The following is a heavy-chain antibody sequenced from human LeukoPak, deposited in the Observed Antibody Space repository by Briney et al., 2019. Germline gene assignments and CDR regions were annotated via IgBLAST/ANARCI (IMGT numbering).Heavy chain of an antibody. CDR2: INSDGSST. CDR1: GFTFSSYW. CDR3: ARDDDSSGYWYYYGMDV. V-gene: IGHV3-74*01. J-gene: IGHJ6*02. D-gene: IGHD3-22*01. Sequence: GGSLRLSCAASGFTFSSYWMHWVRQAPGKGLVWVSRINSDGSSTSYADSVKGRFTISRDNAKNTLYLQMNSLRAEDTAVYYCARDDDSSGYWYYYGMDVWGQGTTVTVSS.